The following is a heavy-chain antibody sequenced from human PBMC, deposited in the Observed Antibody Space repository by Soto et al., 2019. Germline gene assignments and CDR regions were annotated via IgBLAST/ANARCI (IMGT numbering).Heavy chain of an antibody. V-gene: IGHV1-46*01. J-gene: IGHJ4*02. Sequence: TSVKLSCKASGYTFTSYYMHCVRQAPGQGLEWMGIINPSGGSTGYAQKFQGRVTMTRNTSISTAYMELSSLRSEDTAVYYCARERTVAGNDYWGQGTLVTVSS. CDR3: ARERTVAGNDY. D-gene: IGHD6-19*01. CDR2: INPSGGST. CDR1: GYTFTSYY.